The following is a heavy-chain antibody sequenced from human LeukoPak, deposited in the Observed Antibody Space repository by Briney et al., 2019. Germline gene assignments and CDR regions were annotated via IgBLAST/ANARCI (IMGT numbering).Heavy chain of an antibody. CDR2: ISSSSYI. Sequence: GGSLRLSCAASGFTFSSYSMNWVRQAPGKGLEWVSSISSSSYIYYADSVKGRFTISRDNAKNSLYLQMNSLRAEDTAVYYCARVCSSTSCYGAFDIWGQGTMVTVSS. CDR3: ARVCSSTSCYGAFDI. J-gene: IGHJ3*02. CDR1: GFTFSSYS. D-gene: IGHD2-2*01. V-gene: IGHV3-21*01.